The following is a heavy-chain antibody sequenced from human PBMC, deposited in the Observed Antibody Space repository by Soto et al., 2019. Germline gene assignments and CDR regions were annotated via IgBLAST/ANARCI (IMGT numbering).Heavy chain of an antibody. CDR1: GYSFTSYW. Sequence: PGESLKISCKGSGYSFTSYWISWVRQMPGKGLEWMGRIDPSDSYTNYSPSLQGHVTISADKSISTAYLQWSSLKASDTAMYYCARSKMAYYYDSSGYSQAGYYYGMDVWGQGTTVTVSS. CDR3: ARSKMAYYYDSSGYSQAGYYYGMDV. V-gene: IGHV5-10-1*01. CDR2: IDPSDSYT. D-gene: IGHD3-22*01. J-gene: IGHJ6*02.